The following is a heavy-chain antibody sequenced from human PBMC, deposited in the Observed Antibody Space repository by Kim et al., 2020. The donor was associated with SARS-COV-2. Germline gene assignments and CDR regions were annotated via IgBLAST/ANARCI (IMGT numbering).Heavy chain of an antibody. Sequence: ASVKVSCKTSGYSFTGHYIHWVRQAPGQGLEWMGVINPSGGNANDAQKFQGRVAVTRDTSTSTVYMELTGLKFEDTALYYCARDMGGRLGSRYYNAMDVWGLGTTVTVSS. V-gene: IGHV1-46*01. J-gene: IGHJ6*02. CDR1: GYSFTGHY. CDR3: ARDMGGRLGSRYYNAMDV. CDR2: INPSGGNA. D-gene: IGHD3-10*01.